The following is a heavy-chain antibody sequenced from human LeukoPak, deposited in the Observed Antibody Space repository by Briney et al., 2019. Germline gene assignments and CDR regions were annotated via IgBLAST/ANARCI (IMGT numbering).Heavy chain of an antibody. V-gene: IGHV3-30*03. CDR1: GFTFSSYG. Sequence: GRSLRLSCAASGFTFSSYGLHWVRQAPGKGLEWVAVISSDGSDEYYADSVKGRFTISRDNSKNTLYLQMNSLRAEDTAVYYCARSFSGFDYWGQGTLVTVSS. CDR2: ISSDGSDE. J-gene: IGHJ4*02. CDR3: ARSFSGFDY.